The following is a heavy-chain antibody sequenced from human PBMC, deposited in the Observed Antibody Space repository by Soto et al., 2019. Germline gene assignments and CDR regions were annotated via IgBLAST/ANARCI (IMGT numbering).Heavy chain of an antibody. J-gene: IGHJ6*03. V-gene: IGHV4-39*01. CDR3: ARSGADARYYYYMDV. Sequence: PSETLSLTCTVSGGSTSSSSYYWGWIRQPPGRGLEWIGSFYYTGTFYYDPSLRSRVTISVDTSKNQFSLKLSSVTAADTAVYYCARSGADARYYYYMDVWGKGTTVTVSS. CDR2: FYYTGTF. CDR1: GGSTSSSSYY. D-gene: IGHD3-10*01.